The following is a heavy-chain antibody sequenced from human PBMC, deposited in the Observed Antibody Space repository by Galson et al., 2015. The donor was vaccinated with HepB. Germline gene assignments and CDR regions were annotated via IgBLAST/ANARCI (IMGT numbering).Heavy chain of an antibody. CDR3: AKGGSGSYPVDLMDV. V-gene: IGHV3-23*01. D-gene: IGHD1-26*01. J-gene: IGHJ6*02. CDR2: ISGSGGST. CDR1: GFTFSSYA. Sequence: SLRLSCAASGFTFSSYAMSWVRQAPGKGVEWVSAISGSGGSTYYADSVKGRFTIARDNSKNTLYLQMNSLRAEDTAVYYCAKGGSGSYPVDLMDVWGQGTTVNVS.